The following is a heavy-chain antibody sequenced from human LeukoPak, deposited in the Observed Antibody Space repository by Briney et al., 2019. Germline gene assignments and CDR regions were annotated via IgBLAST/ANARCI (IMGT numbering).Heavy chain of an antibody. D-gene: IGHD3-10*01. V-gene: IGHV5-51*01. J-gene: IGHJ4*02. CDR3: ARAYYYGSGSYYNAGY. Sequence: GESLKISCKGSGYSFTSYWIGWVRQMPGKGLEWMGIIYPGDSDTRYSPSFQGQVTISADKSISTAYLQWSSLKASDTAMYYCARAYYYGSGSYYNAGYWGQGTLVTVSS. CDR1: GYSFTSYW. CDR2: IYPGDSDT.